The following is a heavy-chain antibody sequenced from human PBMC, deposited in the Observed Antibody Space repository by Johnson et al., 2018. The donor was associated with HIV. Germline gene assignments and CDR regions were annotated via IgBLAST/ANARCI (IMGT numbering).Heavy chain of an antibody. D-gene: IGHD1-1*01. CDR2: IKQDGSEK. Sequence: QVQLVESGGGVVQPGRSLRLSCAASGFTFSSYGMHWVRQAPGKGLEWVANIKQDGSEKYYADSVKGRFTISRDNSKNTLYLQMNSLRAEDTAVYYCASRYTVDAFDIWGQGTMVTVSS. V-gene: IGHV3-30*19. J-gene: IGHJ3*02. CDR1: GFTFSSYG. CDR3: ASRYTVDAFDI.